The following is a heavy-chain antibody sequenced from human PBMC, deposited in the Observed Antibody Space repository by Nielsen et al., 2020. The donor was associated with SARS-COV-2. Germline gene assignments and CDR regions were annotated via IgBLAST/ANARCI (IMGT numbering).Heavy chain of an antibody. J-gene: IGHJ4*02. D-gene: IGHD5-18*01. CDR2: INWNGGST. CDR1: GFTFDDYG. V-gene: IGHV3-20*04. Sequence: GGSLRLSCAASGFTFDDYGMSWVRQAPGKGLEWVSGINWNGGSTYYADSVKGRFTISRDNSKNTLYLQMNSLRAEDTAVYYCAKEYSYGLIDYWGQGTLVTVSS. CDR3: AKEYSYGLIDY.